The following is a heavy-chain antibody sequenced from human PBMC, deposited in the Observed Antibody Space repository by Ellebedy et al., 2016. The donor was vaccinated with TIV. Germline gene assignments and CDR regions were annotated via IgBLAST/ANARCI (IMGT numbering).Heavy chain of an antibody. CDR3: ASMREGDYFDY. D-gene: IGHD1-26*01. CDR1: GFTFSSYW. CDR2: INSDGSST. Sequence: GESLKISCAASGFTFSSYWMHWVRQAPGKGLVWVSRINSDGSSTSYADSVKGRFTISRDNAKNTLYLQMNSLRAEDTAVYYCASMREGDYFDYWGQGTLVTVSS. J-gene: IGHJ4*02. V-gene: IGHV3-74*01.